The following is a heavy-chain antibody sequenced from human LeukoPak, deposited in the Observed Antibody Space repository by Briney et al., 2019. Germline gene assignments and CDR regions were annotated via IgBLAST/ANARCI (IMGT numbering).Heavy chain of an antibody. V-gene: IGHV5-51*01. J-gene: IGHJ3*02. CDR2: IYPGDSDT. CDR3: AIRRDGYTPDAFDI. D-gene: IGHD5-24*01. CDR1: GYSFTTYW. Sequence: GESLKISCKASGYSFTTYWIAWVRQMAGKGLEWMGIIYPGDSDTRYSPSFQGQVTISADKSISTAYLQWSSLKASDTAMYYCAIRRDGYTPDAFDIWGQGTMVTVSS.